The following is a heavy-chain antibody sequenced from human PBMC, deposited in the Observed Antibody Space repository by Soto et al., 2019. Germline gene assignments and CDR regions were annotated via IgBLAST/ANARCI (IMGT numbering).Heavy chain of an antibody. CDR1: GFTFSSYA. CDR2: ISCSGGST. J-gene: IGHJ4*02. V-gene: IGHV3-23*01. CDR3: AKVSPARYYYDSSGYSN. D-gene: IGHD3-22*01. Sequence: GGSLRLSCAASGFTFSSYAMSWFRQAPGKGLEWVSAISCSGGSTYYADSVKGRFTISRDNSKNTLYLQMNSLRAEDTAVYYCAKVSPARYYYDSSGYSNWGQGTLVTVSS.